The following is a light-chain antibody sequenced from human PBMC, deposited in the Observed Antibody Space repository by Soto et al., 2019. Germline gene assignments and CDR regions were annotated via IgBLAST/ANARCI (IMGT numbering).Light chain of an antibody. J-gene: IGKJ3*01. CDR2: GTF. V-gene: IGKV1-9*01. CDR1: QDIKTY. Sequence: IQLTQSPSSLSASVGDRVSITCRASQDIKTYLAWYQQKQGKAPKLLISGTFTLQSGVPSRFNGSGSVTDFTLTISRLQPEDFATYYCQQLNNYPPFTFGPGTKVDLE. CDR3: QQLNNYPPFT.